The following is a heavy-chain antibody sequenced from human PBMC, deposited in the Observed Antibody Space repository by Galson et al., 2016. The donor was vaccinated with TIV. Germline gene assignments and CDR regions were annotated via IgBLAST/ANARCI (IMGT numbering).Heavy chain of an antibody. CDR3: ARDKATGTAIDY. CDR1: GESFTNYG. J-gene: IGHJ4*02. V-gene: IGHV1-69*13. D-gene: IGHD6-13*01. Sequence: SVKVSCKASGESFTNYGISWVRQAPGQGLEWVGRVTPRFGTADYAPRFQGRVTVTAESSKSTLYLQMNRLRTEDTAVYYCARDKATGTAIDYWGQGTLLIVSS. CDR2: VTPRFGTA.